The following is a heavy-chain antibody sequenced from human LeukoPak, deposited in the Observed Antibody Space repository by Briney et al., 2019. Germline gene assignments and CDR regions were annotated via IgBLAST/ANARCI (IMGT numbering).Heavy chain of an antibody. CDR3: ARLGPGSRYGGTDY. CDR2: IYSGGST. V-gene: IGHV3-53*01. Sequence: GGSLRLSCAASGFTVSSNYMSWVRQAPGKGLEWVSVIYSGGSTYYADSVKGRFTISRDNSKNTLYLQMNSLRAEDTAVYYCARLGPGSRYGGTDYWGQGTLVTVSS. J-gene: IGHJ4*02. CDR1: GFTVSSNY. D-gene: IGHD4-23*01.